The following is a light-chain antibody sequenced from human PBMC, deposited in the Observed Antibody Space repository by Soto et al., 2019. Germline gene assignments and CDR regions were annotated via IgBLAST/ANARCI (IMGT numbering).Light chain of an antibody. CDR3: QQLNSYPR. CDR1: QGISSY. V-gene: IGKV1-9*01. J-gene: IGKJ3*01. Sequence: DIQLTQSPSFLSASVGDRVTITCRASQGISSYLAWYQQKPGKAPKLLIYAASTLQSGVPSRFSASGSGTEFTLTISRLQPEDFATYYCQQLNSYPRFGPGTKVDIK. CDR2: AAS.